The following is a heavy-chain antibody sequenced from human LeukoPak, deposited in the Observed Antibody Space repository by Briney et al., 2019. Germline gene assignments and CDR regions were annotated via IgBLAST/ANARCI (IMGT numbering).Heavy chain of an antibody. D-gene: IGHD3-22*01. CDR2: IYYSGST. CDR3: ARGPDSSGYYPFDY. J-gene: IGHJ4*02. Sequence: SETLSLTCTVSGGSMSSYYWSWIRQPPGKGLEWIGYIYYSGSTNYNSSLKSRVTISVDTSKNQFSLKLSYVTAADTAVYYFARGPDSSGYYPFDYWGQGIQVTVSS. CDR1: GGSMSSYY. V-gene: IGHV4-59*01.